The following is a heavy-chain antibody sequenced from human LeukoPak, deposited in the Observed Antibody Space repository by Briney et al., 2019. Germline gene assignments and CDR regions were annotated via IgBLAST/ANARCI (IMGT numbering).Heavy chain of an antibody. CDR2: ISYDGSNK. CDR1: GFTFSSYG. D-gene: IGHD3-16*02. CDR3: ARDATYYDYVWGSYRYNRYFDY. J-gene: IGHJ4*02. V-gene: IGHV3-30*01. Sequence: GRSLRLSCAASGFTFSSYGMHWVRQAPGKGLEWVAVISYDGSNKYYADSVKGRFTISRDNSKNTLYLQMNSLRAEDTAVYYCARDATYYDYVWGSYRYNRYFDYWGQGTLVTVSS.